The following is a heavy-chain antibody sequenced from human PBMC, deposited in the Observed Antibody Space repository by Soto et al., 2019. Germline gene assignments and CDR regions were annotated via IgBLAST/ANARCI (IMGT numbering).Heavy chain of an antibody. CDR1: GFTFSSYG. CDR3: ARSRDGYSFYFYYGMDG. D-gene: IGHD4-4*01. J-gene: IGHJ6*02. CDR2: VSYDGSAE. V-gene: IGHV3-30*03. Sequence: VGSLRLSCAASGFTFSSYGMHWVRQAPVKGLEWVAVVSYDGSAEYYADSVKGRFTISRDNSKNTLYLQMNSLRAEDTAVYYCARSRDGYSFYFYYGMDGWGQGTTVTVSS.